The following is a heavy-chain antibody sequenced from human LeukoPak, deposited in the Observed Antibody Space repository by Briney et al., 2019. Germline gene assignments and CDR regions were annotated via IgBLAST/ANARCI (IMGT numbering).Heavy chain of an antibody. J-gene: IGHJ4*02. CDR3: ARDGYYDFWRGYPPFDY. D-gene: IGHD3-3*01. CDR1: GYTFTSYD. CDR2: MNPNSGNT. Sequence: ASVKVPCKASGYTFTSYDINWVRQATGQGLEWMGWMNPNSGNTGYAQKFQGRVTMTRNTSISTAYMELSRLRSDDTAVYYCARDGYYDFWRGYPPFDYWGQGTLVTVSS. V-gene: IGHV1-8*01.